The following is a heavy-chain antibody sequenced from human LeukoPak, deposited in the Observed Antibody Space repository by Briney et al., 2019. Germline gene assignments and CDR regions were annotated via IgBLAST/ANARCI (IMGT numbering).Heavy chain of an antibody. CDR3: ARATKWELGDFDY. Sequence: GGSLRLSCAASGFTFSSYAMHWIRQAPGKGLEWVSYISSSSSYTNYADSVKGRFTISRDNAKNSLYLQMNSLRVEDTAVYYCARATKWELGDFDYWGQGTLVTVSS. CDR2: ISSSSSYT. CDR1: GFTFSSYA. D-gene: IGHD1-26*01. J-gene: IGHJ4*02. V-gene: IGHV3-21*05.